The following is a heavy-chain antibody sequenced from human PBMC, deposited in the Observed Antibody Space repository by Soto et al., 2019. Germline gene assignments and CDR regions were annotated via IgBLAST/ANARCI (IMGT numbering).Heavy chain of an antibody. CDR2: ISGSGGST. D-gene: IGHD3-9*01. Sequence: GGSLRLSCAASGFTFSSYAMSWVRQAPGKGLEWVSAISGSGGSTYYADSAKGRFTISRDNSKNTLYLQMNSLRAEDTAVYYCAKDTTYYDILTGYYRPYYFDYWGQGTLVTVSS. CDR1: GFTFSSYA. V-gene: IGHV3-23*01. CDR3: AKDTTYYDILTGYYRPYYFDY. J-gene: IGHJ4*02.